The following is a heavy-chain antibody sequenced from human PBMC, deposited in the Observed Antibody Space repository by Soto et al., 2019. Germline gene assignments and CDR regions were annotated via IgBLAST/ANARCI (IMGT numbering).Heavy chain of an antibody. Sequence: QVQLQESGPGLVKPSQTLSLTCTVSGGSISSGGYYWSWIRRHPGKGLEWIGYIYYSGSTYYNPSLKSRVTISVDTSKNQFSLKLSSVTAADTAVYYCAREGIAAAGGYYMDVWGKGTTVTVSS. V-gene: IGHV4-31*03. D-gene: IGHD6-13*01. CDR2: IYYSGST. J-gene: IGHJ6*03. CDR1: GGSISSGGYY. CDR3: AREGIAAAGGYYMDV.